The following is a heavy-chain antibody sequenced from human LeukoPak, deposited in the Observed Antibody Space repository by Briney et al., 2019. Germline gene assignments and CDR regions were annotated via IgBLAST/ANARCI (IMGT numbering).Heavy chain of an antibody. Sequence: GGSLRLSCAASGFTFSSYAMSWVRQAPGKGLEWVSSISSSSSYIYYADSVKGRFTISRDNAKNSLYLQMNSLRAEDTAVYYCAKDLQVLRFLEWLASPYYDYWGQGTLVTVSS. J-gene: IGHJ4*02. CDR1: GFTFSSYA. CDR2: ISSSSSYI. V-gene: IGHV3-21*04. CDR3: AKDLQVLRFLEWLASPYYDY. D-gene: IGHD3-3*01.